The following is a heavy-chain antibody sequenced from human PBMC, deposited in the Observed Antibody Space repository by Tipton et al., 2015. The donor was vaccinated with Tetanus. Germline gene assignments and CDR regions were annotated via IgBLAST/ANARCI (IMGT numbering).Heavy chain of an antibody. Sequence: GSLRLSCLVSGFTLSDYSMNWVRQAPGKGLEWVSCINSRTLTIYYADSVKGRFTISRDNAKNSLFLQMNSLRDEDTAMYYCARGSGAMDNRGQGTLVTVSS. V-gene: IGHV3-48*02. J-gene: IGHJ4*02. CDR2: INSRTLTI. CDR3: ARGSGAMDN. CDR1: GFTLSDYS. D-gene: IGHD7-27*01.